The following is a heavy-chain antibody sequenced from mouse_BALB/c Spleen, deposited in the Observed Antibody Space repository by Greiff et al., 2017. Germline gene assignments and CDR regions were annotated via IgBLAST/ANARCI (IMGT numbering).Heavy chain of an antibody. D-gene: IGHD2-1*01. J-gene: IGHJ4*01. CDR1: GYTFTSYY. Sequence: QVHVKQSGAELVKPGASVKLSCKASGYTFTSYYMYWVKQRPGQGLEWIGEINPSNGGTNFNEKFKSKATLTVDKSSSTAYMQLSSLTSEDSAVYYCTRGYYGKKDYAMDYWGQGTSVTVSS. V-gene: IGHV1S81*02. CDR3: TRGYYGKKDYAMDY. CDR2: INPSNGGT.